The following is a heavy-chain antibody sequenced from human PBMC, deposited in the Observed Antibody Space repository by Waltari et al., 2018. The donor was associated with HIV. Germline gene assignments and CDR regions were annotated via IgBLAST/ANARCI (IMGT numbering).Heavy chain of an antibody. CDR3: AKDATRLFSYYFDY. J-gene: IGHJ4*02. V-gene: IGHV3-30*18. CDR1: GFTFSASA. CDR2: IWYDGSNK. Sequence: QVQLVESGGGVVQPGRSLRLSCVASGFTFSASATQWVRQAPGKGLEWVAGIWYDGSNKYYADSVRGRFTISRDNSKNTLYLQMNSPRAEDTAMYYCAKDATRLFSYYFDYWGQGTQVTVSS. D-gene: IGHD2-15*01.